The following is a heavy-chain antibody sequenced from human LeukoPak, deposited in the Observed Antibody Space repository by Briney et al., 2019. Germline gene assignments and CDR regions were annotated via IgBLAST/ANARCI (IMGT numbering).Heavy chain of an antibody. V-gene: IGHV4-59*01. CDR1: GGSISSYY. CDR2: IYYSGST. J-gene: IGHJ5*02. CDR3: ARDVVVVAGSDWGHRFDP. D-gene: IGHD2-15*01. Sequence: SETLSLTCTVSGGSISSYYWSWIRQPPGKGLEWIGYIYYSGSTNYNPSLKSRVTISVDTSKNQFSLKLSSVTAADTAVYYCARDVVVVAGSDWGHRFDPWGQGTLVTVSS.